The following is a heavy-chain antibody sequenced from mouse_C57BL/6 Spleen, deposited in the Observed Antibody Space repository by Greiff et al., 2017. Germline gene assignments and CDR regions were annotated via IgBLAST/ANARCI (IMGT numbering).Heavy chain of an antibody. CDR2: IYPRSGNT. J-gene: IGHJ2*01. Sequence: VQLQQSGAELARPGASVKLSCKASGYTFTSYGISWVKQRTGQGLEWIGEIYPRSGNTYYTEKFKGKATLTADKSSSTAYMELRSLTSEDSAVYYCARRNITTVVAPDYWGQGTTLTVSS. CDR1: GYTFTSYG. CDR3: ARRNITTVVAPDY. D-gene: IGHD1-1*01. V-gene: IGHV1-81*01.